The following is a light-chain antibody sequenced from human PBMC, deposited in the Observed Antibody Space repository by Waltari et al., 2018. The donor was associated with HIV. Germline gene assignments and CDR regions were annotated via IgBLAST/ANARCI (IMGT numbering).Light chain of an antibody. Sequence: QSVLTQPPSVSAAPGQKVTISCSGSSSKIGNNYVSWYQQLPGTAPKLLIYDNNKRPSGIPDRFSGSKSGTSATLGITGLQTGDEADYYCGTWDSSLNAWVFGGGTKLTVL. V-gene: IGLV1-51*01. CDR1: SSKIGNNY. CDR3: GTWDSSLNAWV. CDR2: DNN. J-gene: IGLJ3*02.